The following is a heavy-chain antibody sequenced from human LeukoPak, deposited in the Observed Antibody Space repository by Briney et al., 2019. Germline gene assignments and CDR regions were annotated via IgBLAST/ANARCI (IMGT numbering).Heavy chain of an antibody. D-gene: IGHD3-22*01. CDR1: GGSISSGDYY. J-gene: IGHJ4*02. CDR3: ARESYYDSSGYYYYFDY. Sequence: PSETLSLTCTVSGGSISSGDYYWSWIRQPPGKGLEWIGYIYYSGSTYYNPSLKSRVTISVDTSKNQFSLKLSSVTAADTAVYYCARESYYDSSGYYYYFDYWGQGTLVTVSS. CDR2: IYYSGST. V-gene: IGHV4-30-4*01.